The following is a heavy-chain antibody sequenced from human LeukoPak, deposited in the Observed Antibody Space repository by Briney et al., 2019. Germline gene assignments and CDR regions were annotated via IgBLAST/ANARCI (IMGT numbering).Heavy chain of an antibody. CDR3: ARERGKPAAIHYYYYMDV. D-gene: IGHD2-2*01. CDR1: GGTFSSYA. J-gene: IGHJ6*03. V-gene: IGHV1-69*13. Sequence: SVKVSCKASGGTFSSYAISWVRQAPGQGLEWMGGIIPIFGTANYAQKFQGRVTITADESTSTAYMELSSLRTEDTAVYYCARERGKPAAIHYYYYMDVWGKGTTVTVSS. CDR2: IIPIFGTA.